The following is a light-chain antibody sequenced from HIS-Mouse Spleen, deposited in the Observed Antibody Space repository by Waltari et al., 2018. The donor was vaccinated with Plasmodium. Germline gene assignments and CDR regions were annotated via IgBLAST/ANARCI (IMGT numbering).Light chain of an antibody. CDR2: KAS. Sequence: DIQMTQSPSTLSASVGDRVTNTCRASQSISSWLDWYQKKPGKDPKLLIYKASSLESGVPSRFSGSGSGTEFTLTISSLQPDDFATYYCQQYNSYWTFGQGTKVEIK. CDR3: QQYNSYWT. V-gene: IGKV1-5*03. J-gene: IGKJ1*01. CDR1: QSISSW.